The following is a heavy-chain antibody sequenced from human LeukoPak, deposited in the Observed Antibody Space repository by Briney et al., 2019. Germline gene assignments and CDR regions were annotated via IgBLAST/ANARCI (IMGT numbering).Heavy chain of an antibody. CDR2: ISSSGSTI. CDR1: GFTFSSYE. D-gene: IGHD4-17*01. Sequence: GGSLRLSCAASGFTFSSYEMNWVRQAPGKGLEWVSHISSSGSTIYYAGSVKGRFTISRDNAKNSLYLQMNSLRAEDTAVYYCARDLDGDYVNYMDVWGKGTTVTVSS. V-gene: IGHV3-48*03. J-gene: IGHJ6*03. CDR3: ARDLDGDYVNYMDV.